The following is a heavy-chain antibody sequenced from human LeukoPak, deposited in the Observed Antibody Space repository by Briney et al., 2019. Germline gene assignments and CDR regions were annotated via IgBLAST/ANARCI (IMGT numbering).Heavy chain of an antibody. V-gene: IGHV1-18*01. CDR1: GYTFSNYG. CDR3: ARDNDKVVDH. Sequence: ASVKVSCKTSGYTFSNYGISWVRQAPGQGLEWMGWITAYNGNRLYAQRFQGRITLTTDTSTSTSYMELRSLEYDDTAIYYCARDNDKVVDHWGQGTLVTVPS. D-gene: IGHD1-1*01. CDR2: ITAYNGNR. J-gene: IGHJ4*01.